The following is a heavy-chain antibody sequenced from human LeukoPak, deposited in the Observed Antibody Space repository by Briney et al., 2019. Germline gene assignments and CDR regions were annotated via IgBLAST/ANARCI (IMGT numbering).Heavy chain of an antibody. CDR2: IKPNSGDT. D-gene: IGHD2-2*01. CDR3: ARADSVPAGDYHYWYMDV. J-gene: IGHJ6*03. CDR1: GFTLTDY. Sequence: ASVKVSCKASGFTLTDYIHWVRQDPRQGLQWMGWIKPNSGDTDCAQKFQGRVTMTRDTSISTVYMELSSLRSDDTAVYYCARADSVPAGDYHYWYMDVWGKGTTVTVSS. V-gene: IGHV1-2*02.